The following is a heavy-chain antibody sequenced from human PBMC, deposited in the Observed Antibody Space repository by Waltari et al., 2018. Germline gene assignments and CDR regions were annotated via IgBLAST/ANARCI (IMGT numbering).Heavy chain of an antibody. CDR2: INDDGSAT. Sequence: EVQLMESGGGLVQPGGSLRLSCAASGFSFSAYWMTWVRQAPGKGLEWVANINDDGSATYHVDSVNGRFTISRDNAKNSLYLQMNDVSAEDTAIYYCARGSTGYVRVWDCWGQGTVVTVSS. J-gene: IGHJ4*02. CDR3: ARGSTGYVRVWDC. V-gene: IGHV3-7*03. D-gene: IGHD2-2*01. CDR1: GFSFSAYW.